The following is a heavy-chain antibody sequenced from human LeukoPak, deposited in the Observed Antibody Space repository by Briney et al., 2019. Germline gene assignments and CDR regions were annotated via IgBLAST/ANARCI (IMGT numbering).Heavy chain of an antibody. D-gene: IGHD3-10*01. CDR2: MNKDGDNS. CDR1: GFTFSNYA. Sequence: GGSLRLSCAASGFTFSNYAMSWVRQAPGKGLEWVSAMNKDGDNSYYADSVKGRFTISRDNSKNTLYLQVNSLRADDTAVYFCAKDYPVGDHYWGQGTLVTVSS. J-gene: IGHJ4*02. V-gene: IGHV3-23*01. CDR3: AKDYPVGDHY.